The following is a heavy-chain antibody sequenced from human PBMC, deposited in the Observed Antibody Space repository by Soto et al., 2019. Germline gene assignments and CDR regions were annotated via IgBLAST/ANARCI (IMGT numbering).Heavy chain of an antibody. CDR1: GFPFSRYS. Sequence: GGSLRLSCAASGFPFSRYSMNWVRQAPGKGLEWVSSISSSSSYIYYADSVKGRFTISRDNAKNSLYLQMNSLRAEDTAVYYCARDQPGYSYGYGLGYWGQGTLVTGSS. V-gene: IGHV3-21*01. D-gene: IGHD5-18*01. CDR2: ISSSSSYI. J-gene: IGHJ4*02. CDR3: ARDQPGYSYGYGLGY.